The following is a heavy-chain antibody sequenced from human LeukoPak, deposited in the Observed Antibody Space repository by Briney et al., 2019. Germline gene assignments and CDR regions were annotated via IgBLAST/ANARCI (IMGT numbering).Heavy chain of an antibody. D-gene: IGHD1-20*01. CDR3: VRDPGITGTSF. J-gene: IGHJ4*02. V-gene: IGHV3-30*03. CDR1: GFTFSSYG. Sequence: PGRSLRLSCAASGFTFSSYGMHWVRQAPGKGLEWVAVISYDGSNKYYADSVKGRFTISRDNSKNTLYLQMTSLRAEDTAVYYCVRDPGITGTSFWGQGTLVTVSS. CDR2: ISYDGSNK.